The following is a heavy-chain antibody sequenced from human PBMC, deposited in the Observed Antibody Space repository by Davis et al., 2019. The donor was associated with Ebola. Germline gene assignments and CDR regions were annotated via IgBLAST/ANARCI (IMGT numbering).Heavy chain of an antibody. V-gene: IGHV1-3*01. CDR2: INAGNGNT. D-gene: IGHD6-6*01. Sequence: ASVKVSCKASGYTFTSYAMHWVRQAPGQRLEWMGWINAGNGNTKYSQKFQGKVTITRDTSASTAYMELSSLRSEDTAVYYCARCSSSYNYYYGMDVWGQGTTVTVSS. J-gene: IGHJ6*02. CDR3: ARCSSSYNYYYGMDV. CDR1: GYTFTSYA.